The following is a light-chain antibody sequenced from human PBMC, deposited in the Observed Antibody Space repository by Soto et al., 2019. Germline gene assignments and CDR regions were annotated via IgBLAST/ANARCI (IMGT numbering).Light chain of an antibody. CDR2: GAS. J-gene: IGKJ5*01. CDR1: QSVSSSY. CDR3: RQRSNWPPFT. V-gene: IGKV3D-20*02. Sequence: EIVLTQSPGTLSLSPGERATLSCRAGQSVSSSYLAWYQQKPGQAPRLLISGASSRATGIPDRFTGSGSETSFTLTISSLEPEDFAVYYCRQRSNWPPFTFGQGTRLEIK.